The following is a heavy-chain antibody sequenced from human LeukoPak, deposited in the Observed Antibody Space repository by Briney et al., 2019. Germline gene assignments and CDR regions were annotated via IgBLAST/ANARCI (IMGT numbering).Heavy chain of an antibody. J-gene: IGHJ3*02. V-gene: IGHV1-18*01. CDR1: GYTFTSYG. CDR3: ARERLPGYSYVGPEDAFDI. CDR2: ISAYNGNT. D-gene: IGHD5-18*01. Sequence: ASVKGSCKASGYTFTSYGISWVQQAPGQGLEWMGWISAYNGNTNYAQKLQGRVTMTTDTSTSTAYMELRSLRSDDTAVYYCARERLPGYSYVGPEDAFDIWGQGTMVTVSS.